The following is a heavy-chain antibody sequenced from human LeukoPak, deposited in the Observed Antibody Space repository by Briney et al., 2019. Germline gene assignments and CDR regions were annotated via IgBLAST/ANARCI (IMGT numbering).Heavy chain of an antibody. CDR2: ISWNSGSI. CDR1: GFTFDDYA. J-gene: IGHJ6*02. Sequence: GGSLRLSCAASGFTFDDYAMHWVRQAPGKGLEWVSGISWNSGSIGYADSVKGRFTISRDNAKNSLYPQMNSLRAEDTALYYCAKEKNGMDVWGQGTTVTVSS. V-gene: IGHV3-9*01. CDR3: AKEKNGMDV.